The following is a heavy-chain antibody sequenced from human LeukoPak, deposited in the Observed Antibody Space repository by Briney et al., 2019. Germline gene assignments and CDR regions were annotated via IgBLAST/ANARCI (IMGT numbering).Heavy chain of an antibody. CDR2: INLSGST. J-gene: IGHJ5*02. CDR3: ATTSSSSSYNWFDP. CDR1: GGSFSGYY. D-gene: IGHD6-6*01. Sequence: SETLSLTCAVYGGSFSGYYWSWIRQPPGKGLEWIGEINLSGSTNYNPSLKSRVTISVDTSKNQFSLKLSSVTAADTAVYYCATTSSSSSYNWFDPWGQGTLVTVSS. V-gene: IGHV4-34*01.